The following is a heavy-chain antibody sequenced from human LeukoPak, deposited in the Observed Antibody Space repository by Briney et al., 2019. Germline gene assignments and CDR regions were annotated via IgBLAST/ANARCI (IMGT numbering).Heavy chain of an antibody. V-gene: IGHV4-39*07. CDR3: ARTSRILTGYYIYYFDY. J-gene: IGHJ4*02. CDR1: GDSISSSSNY. Sequence: PSETLSLTCTVSGDSISSSSNYWGWIRQPPEKGLEWIGSIHYSGSTNYNPSLKSRVTISVDTSKNQFSLKLSSVTAADTAVYYCARTSRILTGYYIYYFDYWGQGTLVTVSS. CDR2: IHYSGST. D-gene: IGHD3-9*01.